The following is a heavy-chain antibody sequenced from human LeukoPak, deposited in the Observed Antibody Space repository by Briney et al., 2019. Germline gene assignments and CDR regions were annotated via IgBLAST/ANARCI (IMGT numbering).Heavy chain of an antibody. CDR1: GFIFKKYW. Sequence: GGSLRLSCAASGFIFKKYWMNWVRQVPGKGLECLANIKEDGSETYYADSVKGRFTISRDNPKNLLFLQINSLRVEDTAVYYCARDLHCGGDCYPLTYWGQGTLVTVSS. D-gene: IGHD2-21*01. V-gene: IGHV3-7*01. CDR3: ARDLHCGGDCYPLTY. J-gene: IGHJ4*02. CDR2: IKEDGSET.